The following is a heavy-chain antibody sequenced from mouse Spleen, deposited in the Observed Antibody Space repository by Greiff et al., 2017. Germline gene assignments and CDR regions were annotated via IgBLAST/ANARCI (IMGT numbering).Heavy chain of an antibody. J-gene: IGHJ4*01. CDR2: IDPANGNT. CDR1: GFNIKDTY. D-gene: IGHD2-10*02. Sequence: DVKLVESGAELVKPGASVKLSCTASGFNIKDTYMHWVKQRPEQGLEWIGRIDPANGNTKYDPKFQGKATITADTSSNTAYLQLSSLTSEDTAVYYCARKDGLEYGNYGAMDYWGQGTSVTVSS. CDR3: ARKDGLEYGNYGAMDY. V-gene: IGHV14-3*02.